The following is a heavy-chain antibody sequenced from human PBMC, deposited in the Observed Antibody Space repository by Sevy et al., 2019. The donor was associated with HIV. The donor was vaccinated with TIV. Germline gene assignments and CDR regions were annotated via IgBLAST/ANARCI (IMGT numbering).Heavy chain of an antibody. CDR3: GREVGRSCSK. CDR2: INQAGTVR. J-gene: IGHJ4*02. D-gene: IGHD1-26*01. CDR1: GFTISSYW. Sequence: GGSLRLSCVASGFTISSYWMTWVRQAPGKGLEWVANINQAGTVRNYLDSVRGRFTITRDNAKKSVSLEMNRLRVEDAALYYCGREVGRSCSKWGQGTLVTVSS. V-gene: IGHV3-7*01.